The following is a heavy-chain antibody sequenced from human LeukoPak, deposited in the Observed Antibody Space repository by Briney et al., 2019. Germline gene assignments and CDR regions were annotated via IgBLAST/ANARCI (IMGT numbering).Heavy chain of an antibody. CDR3: ARHLQPGDYYDSSGLIDY. CDR2: ISSSGSTI. CDR1: GFTFSDYY. V-gene: IGHV3-11*01. D-gene: IGHD3-22*01. Sequence: GGSLRLSCAASGFTFSDYYMSWIRQAPGKGLEWVSYISSSGSTIYYADSVKGRFTISRDNAKNSLYLQMNSLRAEDTAVYYCARHLQPGDYYDSSGLIDYWGQGTLVTVSS. J-gene: IGHJ4*02.